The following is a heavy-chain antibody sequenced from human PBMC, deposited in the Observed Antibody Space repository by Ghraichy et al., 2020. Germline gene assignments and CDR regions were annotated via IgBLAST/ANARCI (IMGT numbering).Heavy chain of an antibody. D-gene: IGHD3-16*01. CDR3: ARVDYVWGSYSLQIDI. J-gene: IGHJ3*02. Sequence: ASVKVSCKASGYTFTSYGISWVRQAPGQGLEWMGWISAYNGNTNYAQKLQGRVTMTTDTSTSTAYMELRSLRSDDTAVYYCARVDYVWGSYSLQIDIWGQGTMVTVSS. CDR1: GYTFTSYG. V-gene: IGHV1-18*01. CDR2: ISAYNGNT.